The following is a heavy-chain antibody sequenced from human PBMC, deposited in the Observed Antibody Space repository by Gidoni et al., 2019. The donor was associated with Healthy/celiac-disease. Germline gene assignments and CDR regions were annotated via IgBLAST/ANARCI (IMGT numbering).Heavy chain of an antibody. Sequence: EVQLVESGGGLVQPGGSLRLSCAASGFTISSYWMHWVRQAPGKGLVWVARINSDGSSTSYADSVKGRFTISRDNAKNTLYLQMNSLRAEDTAVYYCAREWGVYAIPFDYWGQGTLVTVSS. CDR1: GFTISSYW. CDR2: INSDGSST. D-gene: IGHD2-8*01. CDR3: AREWGVYAIPFDY. V-gene: IGHV3-74*01. J-gene: IGHJ4*02.